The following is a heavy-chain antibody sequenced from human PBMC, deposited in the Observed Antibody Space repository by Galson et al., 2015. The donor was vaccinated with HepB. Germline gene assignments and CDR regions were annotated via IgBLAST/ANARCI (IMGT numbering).Heavy chain of an antibody. V-gene: IGHV3-11*01. J-gene: IGHJ6*03. Sequence: SLRLSCAASGFTFSDYYMSWIRQAPGKGLEWVSYISSSGSTIYYADSVKGRFTISRDNAKNSLYLQMNSLRAEDTAVYYCARDAGTIFGVVIYYYYYMDVSGTGTTVTVSS. D-gene: IGHD3-3*01. CDR3: ARDAGTIFGVVIYYYYYMDV. CDR2: ISSSGSTI. CDR1: GFTFSDYY.